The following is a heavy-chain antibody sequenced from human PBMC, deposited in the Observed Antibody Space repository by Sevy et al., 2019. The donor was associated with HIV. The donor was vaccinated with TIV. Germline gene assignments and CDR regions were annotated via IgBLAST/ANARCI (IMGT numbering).Heavy chain of an antibody. CDR1: GGSISSYY. CDR3: ARERGIVVVPAAIDGMDV. V-gene: IGHV4-4*07. D-gene: IGHD2-2*02. Sequence: SETLSLTCTVSGGSISSYYWSWIRQPAGKGLEWIGRIYTSGSTNYNPSLKSRVTMSVDTSKNQFSLKLSSVTAADAAVYYCARERGIVVVPAAIDGMDVWGQGTTVTVSS. J-gene: IGHJ6*02. CDR2: IYTSGST.